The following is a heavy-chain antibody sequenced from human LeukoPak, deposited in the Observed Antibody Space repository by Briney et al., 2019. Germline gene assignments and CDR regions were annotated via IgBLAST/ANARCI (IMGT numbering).Heavy chain of an antibody. J-gene: IGHJ4*02. V-gene: IGHV3-23*01. CDR2: ISGSGGST. D-gene: IGHD4-17*01. Sequence: GGSLRLSCAASGFTFSSYAMSWVRQAPGKGLEWVSAISGSGGSTYYADSVKGRFTISRDNSKNTLYLQMNSLRAEDTAVYYCAKDHAVYGDHHPFDYWGQGTLVTVSS. CDR1: GFTFSSYA. CDR3: AKDHAVYGDHHPFDY.